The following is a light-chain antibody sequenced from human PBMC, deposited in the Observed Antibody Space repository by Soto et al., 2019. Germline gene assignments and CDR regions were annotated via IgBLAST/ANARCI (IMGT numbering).Light chain of an antibody. Sequence: EIVLTHSPATLSLSPGEQATLSFRASQSVSSYLAWYQQKPGQAPRLLIYDASNRATGIPARFSGSGSGTDFTLTISSLEPDDFAFYYCQHRSNWPTFGQGTRLEIK. V-gene: IGKV3-11*01. CDR3: QHRSNWPT. J-gene: IGKJ5*01. CDR1: QSVSSY. CDR2: DAS.